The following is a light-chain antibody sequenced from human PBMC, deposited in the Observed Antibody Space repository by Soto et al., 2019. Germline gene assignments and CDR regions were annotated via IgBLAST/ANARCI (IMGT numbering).Light chain of an antibody. J-gene: IGKJ2*01. Sequence: DIQMTQSPSSLSASVGDRVTITCRASQSISSYLNWYQQKPGKAPKLLIYAASSLQSGVPSRFSGSGSGTDFTLSLSSVQPEDFATYYCQQSYSTRVTFGQGTKLEIK. CDR1: QSISSY. CDR3: QQSYSTRVT. CDR2: AAS. V-gene: IGKV1-39*01.